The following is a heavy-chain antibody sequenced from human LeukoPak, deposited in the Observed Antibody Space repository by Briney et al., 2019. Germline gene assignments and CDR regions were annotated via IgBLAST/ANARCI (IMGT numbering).Heavy chain of an antibody. D-gene: IGHD5-12*01. CDR3: ARISGSNRDY. V-gene: IGHV1-2*02. Sequence: ASVKVSCKASGYTFTGYYMHWVRQTPGQGLEWMGWINPNSGGTNYAQKFQGGVTMTRDTSISTAYMELSRLRSDDTAVYYCARISGSNRDYWGQGTLVTVSS. CDR2: INPNSGGT. CDR1: GYTFTGYY. J-gene: IGHJ4*02.